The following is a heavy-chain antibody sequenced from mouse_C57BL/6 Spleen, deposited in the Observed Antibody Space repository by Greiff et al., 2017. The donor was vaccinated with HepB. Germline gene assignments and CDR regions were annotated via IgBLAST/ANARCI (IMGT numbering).Heavy chain of an antibody. D-gene: IGHD1-1*01. CDR3: ARNYGRGRRYFDV. V-gene: IGHV1-61*01. Sequence: QVQLQQPGAELVRPGSSVKLSCKASGYTFTSYWMDWVKQRPGQGLEWIGNIYPSDSETHYNQKFKDKATLTVDKSSSTAYMQLSSLTSEDSAVYYCARNYGRGRRYFDVWGTGTTVTVSS. CDR2: IYPSDSET. J-gene: IGHJ1*03. CDR1: GYTFTSYW.